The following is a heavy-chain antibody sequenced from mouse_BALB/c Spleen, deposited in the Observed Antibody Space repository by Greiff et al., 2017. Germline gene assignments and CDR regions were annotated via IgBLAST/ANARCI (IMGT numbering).Heavy chain of an antibody. Sequence: EVKLMESGGGLVQPGGSLRLSCATSGFTFTDYYMSWVRQPPGKALEWLGFIRNKANGYTTEYSASVKGRFTISRDNSQSILYLQMNTLRAEDSATYYCARILRYYFDYWGQGTTLTVSS. J-gene: IGHJ2*01. V-gene: IGHV7-3*02. CDR2: IRNKANGYTT. CDR1: GFTFTDYY. CDR3: ARILRYYFDY. D-gene: IGHD1-1*01.